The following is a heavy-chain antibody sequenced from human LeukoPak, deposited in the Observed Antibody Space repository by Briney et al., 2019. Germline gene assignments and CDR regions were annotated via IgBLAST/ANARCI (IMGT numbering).Heavy chain of an antibody. CDR2: INQDGSER. CDR1: GFTFTSYW. CDR3: ARDLPREIIVGATLDY. J-gene: IGHJ4*02. V-gene: IGHV3-7*01. Sequence: PGGSLRLSCAASGFTFTSYWMNWVRQAPGKGLEWVANINQDGSERYYVDSVKGRFTISRDNAKNSLYLQMNSLRAEDTAVYYCARDLPREIIVGATLDYWGQGTLVTVSS. D-gene: IGHD1-26*01.